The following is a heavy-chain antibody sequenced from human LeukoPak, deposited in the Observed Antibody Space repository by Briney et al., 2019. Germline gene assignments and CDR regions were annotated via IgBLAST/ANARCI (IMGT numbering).Heavy chain of an antibody. V-gene: IGHV3-53*01. CDR2: IYSGGST. J-gene: IGHJ6*04. CDR1: GFTVSSNY. D-gene: IGHD5-12*01. Sequence: GGSLRLSCAASGFTVSSNYMSWVRQAPGKGLEWVSVIYSGGSTYYAHSVKGRFTISRDNSKNTPYLQMNSLRAEDTAVYYCARGVDIHYFSMDVWGKGTTVTVSS. CDR3: ARGVDIHYFSMDV.